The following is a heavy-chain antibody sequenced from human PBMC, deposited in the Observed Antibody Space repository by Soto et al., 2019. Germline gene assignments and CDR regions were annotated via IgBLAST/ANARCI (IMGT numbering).Heavy chain of an antibody. Sequence: GGSLRLSCAASGFTFSSFGMHWVRQTPGKRLEWVSGIVDSGGSAYYTDSVKGRFTISRDNSRNTLYLQMNSLRAEDTALYYCAKRDVGVDGRAPFDSWGQGTLVTSPQ. V-gene: IGHV3-23*01. CDR1: GFTFSSFG. CDR2: IVDSGGSA. J-gene: IGHJ4*02. D-gene: IGHD2-15*01. CDR3: AKRDVGVDGRAPFDS.